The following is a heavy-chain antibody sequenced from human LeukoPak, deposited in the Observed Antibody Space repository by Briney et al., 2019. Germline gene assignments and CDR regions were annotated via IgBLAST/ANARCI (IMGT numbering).Heavy chain of an antibody. Sequence: PGGSLRLSCAASGFTFSNYAMHWVRQAPGKGLEWVAVISSDGSNKYYTDSVKGRFTISRDNSKNTLYLQMNSLRAEDTAVYYCARAPGEWLLSNFDYWGQGTLVTVSS. CDR3: ARAPGEWLLSNFDY. D-gene: IGHD3-3*01. CDR2: ISSDGSNK. V-gene: IGHV3-30*03. CDR1: GFTFSNYA. J-gene: IGHJ4*02.